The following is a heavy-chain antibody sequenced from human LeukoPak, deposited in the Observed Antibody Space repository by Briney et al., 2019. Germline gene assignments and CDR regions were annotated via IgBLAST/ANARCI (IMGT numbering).Heavy chain of an antibody. J-gene: IGHJ2*01. CDR1: GFTFGRYW. V-gene: IGHV3-74*01. CDR3: ARDYFSRAAVLGYFDL. CDR2: ITTDGSGT. Sequence: GGSLRLSCADSGFTFGRYWMHWVRQAPGKGLVWVSHITTDGSGTSYADSVKGRFTISRDNAKNTLYLQMNSLRAEDTAVYYCARDYFSRAAVLGYFDLWGRGTLVTVSS. D-gene: IGHD2-15*01.